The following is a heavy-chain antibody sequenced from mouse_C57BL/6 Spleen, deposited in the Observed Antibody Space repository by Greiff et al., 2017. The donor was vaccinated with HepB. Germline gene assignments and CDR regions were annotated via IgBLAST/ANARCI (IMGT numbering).Heavy chain of an antibody. CDR2: INPSNGGT. D-gene: IGHD2-4*01. Sequence: QVHVKQPGTELVKPGASVKLSCKASGYTFTSYWMHWVQPRPGQGLEWIGNINPSNGGTNYNEKFKSKATLTVDKSSSTAYMQLSSLTSEDSAVYYCARKGGYDYDVGWYFDVWGTGTTVTVSS. CDR3: ARKGGYDYDVGWYFDV. CDR1: GYTFTSYW. J-gene: IGHJ1*03. V-gene: IGHV1-53*01.